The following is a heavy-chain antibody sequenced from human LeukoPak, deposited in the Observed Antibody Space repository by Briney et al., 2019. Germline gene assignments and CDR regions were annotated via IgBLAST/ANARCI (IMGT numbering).Heavy chain of an antibody. CDR2: IHYTGST. CDR3: AGVDNVGAITN. Sequence: SETLSLTCTVSGGSISGYYWSWIRQPPGKELQFIGYIHYTGSTNYNPSLESRVTLSVDTSKNQFSLKLRSVTAADTAVYYCAGVDNVGAITNWGQGTLVAVSS. CDR1: GGSISGYY. J-gene: IGHJ4*02. V-gene: IGHV4-59*08. D-gene: IGHD1-26*01.